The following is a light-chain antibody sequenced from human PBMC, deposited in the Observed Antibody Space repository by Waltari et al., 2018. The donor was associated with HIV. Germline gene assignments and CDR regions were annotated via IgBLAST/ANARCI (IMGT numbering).Light chain of an antibody. J-gene: IGKJ1*01. Sequence: DIQMTQSPSSLSASVGDRVTIDCRASQNINIHLNWYQQKPGKAPKLLIYAASSLHTGVPSKFSGSGSGTEFTLTINSLQPEDFATYFCQQSYTTPRTFGQGTKVEIK. CDR2: AAS. CDR3: QQSYTTPRT. V-gene: IGKV1-39*01. CDR1: QNINIH.